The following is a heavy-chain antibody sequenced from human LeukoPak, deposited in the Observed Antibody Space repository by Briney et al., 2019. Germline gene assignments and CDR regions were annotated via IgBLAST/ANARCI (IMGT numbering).Heavy chain of an antibody. CDR1: GFTFDDYG. Sequence: GGSLRLSCAASGFTFDDYGMSWVRQAPGKGLEWVSGINWNGGSTGYADSVKGRFTISRDNAKNSLYLQMNSLRAEDTAVYYCARDNLGYCSGGSCPTWGQGTLVTVSS. J-gene: IGHJ5*02. CDR3: ARDNLGYCSGGSCPT. V-gene: IGHV3-20*04. CDR2: INWNGGST. D-gene: IGHD2-15*01.